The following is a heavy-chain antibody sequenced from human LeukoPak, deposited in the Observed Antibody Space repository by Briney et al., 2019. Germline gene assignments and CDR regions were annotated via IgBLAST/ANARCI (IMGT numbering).Heavy chain of an antibody. D-gene: IGHD6-19*01. V-gene: IGHV3-23*01. CDR1: GFTFSSYA. CDR2: ISGSGGST. Sequence: PGGSLRLSCAASGFTFSSYAMSWVRQAPGKGLEWVSAISGSGGSTYYADSVKGRFTISRDNSKNTLYLQMNSLRAEDTAVYYCAKDRPVVIAVAGKAYFDYWGQGALVTVSS. J-gene: IGHJ4*02. CDR3: AKDRPVVIAVAGKAYFDY.